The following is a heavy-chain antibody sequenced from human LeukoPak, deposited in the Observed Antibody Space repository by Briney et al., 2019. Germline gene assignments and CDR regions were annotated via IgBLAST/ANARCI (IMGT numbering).Heavy chain of an antibody. CDR3: TTGGLLRRALFDY. V-gene: IGHV3-23*01. Sequence: GGSLRLSCAASGFTFSSYAMSWVRQAPGKGLEWVSAISGSGGSTYYADSVKGRFTISRDNSKNTLYLQMNSLKTEDTAVYYCTTGGLLRRALFDYWGQGTLVTVSS. D-gene: IGHD3-22*01. CDR1: GFTFSSYA. CDR2: ISGSGGST. J-gene: IGHJ4*02.